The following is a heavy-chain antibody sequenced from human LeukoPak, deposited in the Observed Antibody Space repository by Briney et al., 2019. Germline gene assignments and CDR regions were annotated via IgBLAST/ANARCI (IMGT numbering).Heavy chain of an antibody. Sequence: SETLSLTCTVSGGSISSSSYYWGWIRQPPGKGLEWIGSIYYSGSTYYNPSLKSRVTISVDTSKNQFSLKLSSVTAADTAVYYCARGSQLAVAVNYWGQETLVTVSS. CDR1: GGSISSSSYY. CDR2: IYYSGST. CDR3: ARGSQLAVAVNY. J-gene: IGHJ4*02. D-gene: IGHD6-19*01. V-gene: IGHV4-39*01.